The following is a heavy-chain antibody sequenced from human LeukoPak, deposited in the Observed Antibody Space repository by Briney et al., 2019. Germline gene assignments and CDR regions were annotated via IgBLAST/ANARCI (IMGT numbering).Heavy chain of an antibody. V-gene: IGHV3-30*18. CDR1: GFTFSNYG. J-gene: IGHJ4*02. Sequence: SGGSLRLSCAASGFTFSNYGMHWVRQAPGKGLEWVAVISFDSRNKFYADSVKGRFTISRDNSKNTLYVQMDNLRGEDTAVYYCAKDRSVEGATAFDYWGQRTLVTVSS. CDR2: ISFDSRNK. D-gene: IGHD2-15*01. CDR3: AKDRSVEGATAFDY.